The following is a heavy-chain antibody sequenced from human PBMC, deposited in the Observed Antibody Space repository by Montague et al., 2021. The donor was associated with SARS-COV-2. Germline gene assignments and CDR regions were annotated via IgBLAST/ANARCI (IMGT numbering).Heavy chain of an antibody. J-gene: IGHJ6*03. V-gene: IGHV4-34*01. CDR3: ARGQQGVNMVLVVIGFYYYMDV. Sequence: SETLSLTCAVSGRSFSGNYWSWVRQPPGEGLQWIGEISQSGDINYNPSLKSRVTISVDTSRNQFSLKLTSVTAADTAVYFCARGQQGVNMVLVVIGFYYYMDVWGKGTTVTVSS. CDR2: ISQSGDI. CDR1: GRSFSGNY. D-gene: IGHD2-8*02.